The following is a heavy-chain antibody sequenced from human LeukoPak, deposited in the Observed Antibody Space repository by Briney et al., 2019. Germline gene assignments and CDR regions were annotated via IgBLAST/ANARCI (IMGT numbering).Heavy chain of an antibody. CDR3: ARGRVSSSTWYSTYYYFFYMDF. D-gene: IGHD4-11*01. J-gene: IGHJ6*03. CDR1: GGSISNYY. Sequence: PSETLSLTCTVSGGSISNYYWNWIRQPPGKGLEWIGFIYSSGTTNYNPSLKSRLSFSIDTSKNKFSLKLTSMTAADTAVYFCARGRVSSSTWYSTYYYFFYMDFWGKGTTVTVSS. CDR2: IYSSGTT. V-gene: IGHV4-59*01.